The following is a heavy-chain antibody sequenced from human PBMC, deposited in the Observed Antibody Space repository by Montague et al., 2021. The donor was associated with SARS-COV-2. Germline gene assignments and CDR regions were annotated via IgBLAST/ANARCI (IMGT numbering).Heavy chain of an antibody. V-gene: IGHV4-59*01. CDR2: IYYSGGT. D-gene: IGHD3-16*02. CDR3: ARTSLASASCRFDP. CDR1: GGSTNNFY. Sequence: SETLSLTCTVSGGSTNNFYWSWVRQPPGKGLEWIGYIYYSGGTDYNPSLKIRVTISIDTSKNQFSLNLTSVTAADTGVYYCARTSLASASCRFDPWGQGTLVTVSS. J-gene: IGHJ5*02.